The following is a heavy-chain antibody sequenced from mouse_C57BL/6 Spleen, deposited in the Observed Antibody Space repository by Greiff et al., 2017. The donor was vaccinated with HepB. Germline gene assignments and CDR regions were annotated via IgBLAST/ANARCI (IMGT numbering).Heavy chain of an antibody. CDR3: ARGGTQLGRAY. CDR1: GYTFTSYW. D-gene: IGHD4-1*02. V-gene: IGHV1-50*01. CDR2: IDPSDSYT. Sequence: AQLQQPGAELVKPGASVKLSCKASGYTFTSYWMQWVKQRPGQGLEWIGEIDPSDSYTNYNQKFKGKATLTVDTSSSTAYMQLSSLTSEDSAVYYCARGGTQLGRAYWGQGTLVTVSA. J-gene: IGHJ3*01.